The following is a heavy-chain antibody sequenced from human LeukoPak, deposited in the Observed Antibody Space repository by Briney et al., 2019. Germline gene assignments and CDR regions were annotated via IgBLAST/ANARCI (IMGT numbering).Heavy chain of an antibody. J-gene: IGHJ4*02. CDR1: GFTFSSYS. V-gene: IGHV3-48*02. CDR3: ATVNHIRLHDYDYVWGSYRYPYYFDY. CDR2: ISSSSSTI. Sequence: SGGSLRLSCAASGFTFSSYSMNWVRQAPGKGLEWVSYISSSSSTIYYADSVKGRFTISRDNAKNSLYLQMNSLRDEDTAVYYCATVNHIRLHDYDYVWGSYRYPYYFDYWGQGTLVTVSS. D-gene: IGHD3-16*02.